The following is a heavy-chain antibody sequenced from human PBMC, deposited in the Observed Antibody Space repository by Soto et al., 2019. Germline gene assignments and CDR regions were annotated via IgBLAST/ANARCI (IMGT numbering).Heavy chain of an antibody. CDR1: GFTVSSNY. CDR3: ARERDNYYDSNLFDY. J-gene: IGHJ4*02. D-gene: IGHD3-22*01. Sequence: EVQLVESGGGLVQPGGSLRLSCAASGFTVSSNYMSWVRQAPGKGLEWVSVIYSGGSTYYADSVKGRFTISRDNSKNTLYLQMNSLRAEDTAVYYCARERDNYYDSNLFDYWGQGTLVTVSS. CDR2: IYSGGST. V-gene: IGHV3-66*01.